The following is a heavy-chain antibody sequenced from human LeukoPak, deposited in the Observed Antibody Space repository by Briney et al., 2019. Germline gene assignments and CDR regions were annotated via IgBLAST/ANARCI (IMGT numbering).Heavy chain of an antibody. CDR2: ISYDGSNK. Sequence: PGRSLRLSCAASGFTFSSYGMHWARQAPGKGLEWVAVISYDGSNKYYADSVKGRFTISRDNSKNTLYLQMNSLRAEDTAVYYCAKERDFWSGRYSRNPLDYWGQGTLVTVSS. D-gene: IGHD3-3*01. V-gene: IGHV3-30*18. J-gene: IGHJ4*02. CDR3: AKERDFWSGRYSRNPLDY. CDR1: GFTFSSYG.